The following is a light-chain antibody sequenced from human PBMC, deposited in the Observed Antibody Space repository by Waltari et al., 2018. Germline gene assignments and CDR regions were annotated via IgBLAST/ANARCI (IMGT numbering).Light chain of an antibody. V-gene: IGLV2-23*02. CDR3: CSYVQKDIWL. Sequence: QSALTQPASVSGAPGQSITISCSAVTGIGGHSDFVSWYQHHPGKVPKLLIYEVIKRPPDIADRFTGSKPGNTASLSISGLQADDEADYYCCSYVQKDIWLFGRGTKVTVL. CDR1: TGIGGHSDF. CDR2: EVI. J-gene: IGLJ3*02.